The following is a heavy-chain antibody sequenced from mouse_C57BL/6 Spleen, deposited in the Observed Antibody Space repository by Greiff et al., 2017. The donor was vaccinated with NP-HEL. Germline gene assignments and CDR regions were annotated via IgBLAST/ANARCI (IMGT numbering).Heavy chain of an antibody. D-gene: IGHD3-2*02. CDR1: GYSFTGYF. J-gene: IGHJ3*01. CDR3: ADSSGYGGFAY. Sequence: EVKLQESGPELVKPGDSVKISCKASGYSFTGYFMNWVMQSHGKSLEWIGRINPYNGDTFYNQKFKGKATLTVDKSSSTAHMELRSLTSEDSAVYYCADSSGYGGFAYWGQGTLVTVSA. CDR2: INPYNGDT. V-gene: IGHV1-20*01.